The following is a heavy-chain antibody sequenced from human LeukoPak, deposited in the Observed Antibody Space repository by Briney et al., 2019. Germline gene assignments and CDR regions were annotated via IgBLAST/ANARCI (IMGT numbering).Heavy chain of an antibody. V-gene: IGHV4-4*07. D-gene: IGHD3-10*01. J-gene: IGHJ4*02. CDR1: GASISSYY. CDR2: LYISGST. Sequence: SETLSLTCTVSGASISSYYYSWIRQTAGRGLEWIGRLYISGSTDYNPSLKSRVTISVDTSNNQFSLNLNSVTAADTAVYFCARDLSGSLYFDYWGQGVLVTVSS. CDR3: ARDLSGSLYFDY.